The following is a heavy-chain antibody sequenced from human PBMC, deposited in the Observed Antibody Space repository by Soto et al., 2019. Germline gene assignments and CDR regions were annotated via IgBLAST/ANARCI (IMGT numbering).Heavy chain of an antibody. Sequence: GGSLRLSCAASGFTFSNAWMSWVRQAPGKGLEWVGRIKSKTDGGTTDYAAPVKGRFTISRDDSKNTLYLQMNSLKTEDTAVYYCTTAPYYDYIWGSYRPANGDWFDPWGQGTLVTVSS. J-gene: IGHJ5*02. D-gene: IGHD3-16*02. V-gene: IGHV3-15*01. CDR3: TTAPYYDYIWGSYRPANGDWFDP. CDR2: IKSKTDGGTT. CDR1: GFTFSNAW.